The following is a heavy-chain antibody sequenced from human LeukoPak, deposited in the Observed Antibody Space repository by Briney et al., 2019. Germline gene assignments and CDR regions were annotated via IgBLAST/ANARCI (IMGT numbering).Heavy chain of an antibody. D-gene: IGHD2/OR15-2a*01. J-gene: IGHJ4*02. CDR3: ARDRGYFYDQLDY. Sequence: GGSLRLSCVASGYPFSSYSMNWIRQAPGKGREWVSYISVSGGVRSYEESLKGRFTISRDDARNSLYLQMNGLKDEDTAVYYCARDRGYFYDQLDYWGQGTLVTVSS. CDR1: GYPFSSYS. CDR2: ISVSGGVR. V-gene: IGHV3-48*02.